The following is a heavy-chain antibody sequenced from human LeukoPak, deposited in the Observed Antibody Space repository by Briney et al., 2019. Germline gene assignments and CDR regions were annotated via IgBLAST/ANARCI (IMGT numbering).Heavy chain of an antibody. Sequence: GASVKVSCKASGYTFTSYYMHWVRQAPGQGLEWMGIINPSGGSTSYAQKFQGRVTMTRDTSTSTVYMELSSLRSADTAVYYCARVQYQPRYYYGMDVWGQGTTVTVSS. V-gene: IGHV1-46*01. D-gene: IGHD2-2*01. CDR2: INPSGGST. J-gene: IGHJ6*02. CDR1: GYTFTSYY. CDR3: ARVQYQPRYYYGMDV.